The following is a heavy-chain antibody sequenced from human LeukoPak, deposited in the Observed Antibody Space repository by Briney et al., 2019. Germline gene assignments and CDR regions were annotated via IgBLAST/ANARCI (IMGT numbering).Heavy chain of an antibody. CDR3: ARRAELVSLGWFDP. CDR1: GGSISSYY. CDR2: IYYSGST. D-gene: IGHD5/OR15-5a*01. J-gene: IGHJ5*02. V-gene: IGHV4-59*12. Sequence: SETLSLTCTVSGGSISSYYWSWIRQPPGKGLEWIGYIYYSGSTNYNPSLKSRVTISVDTSKNQFSLKLSSVTAADTAVYYCARRAELVSLGWFDPWGQGTLVTVSS.